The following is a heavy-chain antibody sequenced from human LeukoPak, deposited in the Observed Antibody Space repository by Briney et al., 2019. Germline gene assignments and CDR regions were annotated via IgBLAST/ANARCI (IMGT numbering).Heavy chain of an antibody. D-gene: IGHD5-12*01. V-gene: IGHV3-74*01. CDR3: ARGGFSHGFDV. J-gene: IGHJ3*01. CDR2: IDNDGSDT. CDR1: GFTFRSYW. Sequence: PGGSLRLSCAASGFTFRSYWIQWVRQAPGKGLVWVGRIDNDGSDTIYADSVRGRFTVSRDNAKNTLYLQMNSLRAEDTAVYFCARGGFSHGFDVWGQGTVVTVSS.